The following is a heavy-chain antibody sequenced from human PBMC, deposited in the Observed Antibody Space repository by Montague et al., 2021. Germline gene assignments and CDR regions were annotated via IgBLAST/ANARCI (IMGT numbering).Heavy chain of an antibody. J-gene: IGHJ1*01. V-gene: IGHV3-48*02. Sequence: SLRLSCAASGFTFRTYGMNWVRQAPGKGLEWVSYLTGSSSSIYYADSVRGRFTISRDNPKNSLYLQMNSLRDEDTAVYYCARDSYSSGWYSAEYFQHWGQGTLVTVSS. CDR1: GFTFRTYG. CDR2: LTGSSSSI. D-gene: IGHD6-19*01. CDR3: ARDSYSSGWYSAEYFQH.